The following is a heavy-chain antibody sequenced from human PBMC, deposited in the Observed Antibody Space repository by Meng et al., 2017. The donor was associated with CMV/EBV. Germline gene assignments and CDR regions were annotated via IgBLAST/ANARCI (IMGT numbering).Heavy chain of an antibody. V-gene: IGHV3-74*01. CDR2: INSDGSST. J-gene: IGHJ4*02. CDR3: ARRQTSGSYGTFDH. D-gene: IGHD1-26*01. Sequence: GESLKISCAASGFTFSSYWMHWVRQAPEKGLVWVSRINSDGSSTNYADPVKGRFTISRDNAKNTLYLQMNSLRAEDTAVYYCARRQTSGSYGTFDHWGQGTLVTVSS. CDR1: GFTFSSYW.